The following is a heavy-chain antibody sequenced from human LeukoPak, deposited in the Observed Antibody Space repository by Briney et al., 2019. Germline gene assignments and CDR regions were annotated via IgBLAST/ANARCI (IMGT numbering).Heavy chain of an antibody. Sequence: GESLKISCKGSGYSFSDYWIGWVRQMPGKGLELMGIIYPGDSDTRYRPSFQGQVTISADKSICTAYLQWSSLKASDTAMYYCARLHGDYAYFQPWGQGTLVTVSS. V-gene: IGHV5-51*01. CDR3: ARLHGDYAYFQP. D-gene: IGHD4-17*01. CDR2: IYPGDSDT. J-gene: IGHJ1*01. CDR1: GYSFSDYW.